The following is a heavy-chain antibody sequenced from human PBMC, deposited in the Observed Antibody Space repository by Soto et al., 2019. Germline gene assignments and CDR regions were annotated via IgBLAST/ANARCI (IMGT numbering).Heavy chain of an antibody. CDR1: GDSVSSNSAA. Sequence: SQTLSLTCAISGDSVSSNSAAWNWIRQSPSRGLEWLGRTYYRSKWYNDYAVSVKSRITINPDTSKNQFSLQLNSVTPEDTAVYYCARFKEEYSSSEGGYYYYGMDVWCQGTTVTVSS. J-gene: IGHJ6*02. CDR2: TYYRSKWYN. V-gene: IGHV6-1*01. D-gene: IGHD6-6*01. CDR3: ARFKEEYSSSEGGYYYYGMDV.